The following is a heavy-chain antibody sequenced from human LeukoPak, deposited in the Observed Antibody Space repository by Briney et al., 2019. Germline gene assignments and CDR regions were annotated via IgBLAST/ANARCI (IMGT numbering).Heavy chain of an antibody. Sequence: PAETLSHTCTDSGVSISRYSWNRIRQTPAKRLEWIGYIHYSGSTNYLPSLKSRVTISVGTSKNQFSLNLRSVTAEDTAVYYCARVPYGDYVFDYWGQGTLVTVSS. V-gene: IGHV4-59*01. CDR3: ARVPYGDYVFDY. D-gene: IGHD4-17*01. CDR2: IHYSGST. CDR1: GVSISRYS. J-gene: IGHJ4*02.